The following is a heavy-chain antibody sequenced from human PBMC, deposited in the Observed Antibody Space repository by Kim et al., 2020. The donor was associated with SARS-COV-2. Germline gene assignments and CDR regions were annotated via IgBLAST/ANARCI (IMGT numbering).Heavy chain of an antibody. D-gene: IGHD5-12*01. CDR1: GYTFTSYD. Sequence: ASVKVSCKASGYTFTSYDINWVRQATGQGLEWMGWMNPSSGKTGYAQKFQGRVTMTRNTSISTAYMELSSLRSEDTAVYYCARARRGRRYSVYDYDYWGERALVTVSP. CDR2: MNPSSGKT. CDR3: ARARRGRRYSVYDYDY. J-gene: IGHJ4*02. V-gene: IGHV1-8*01.